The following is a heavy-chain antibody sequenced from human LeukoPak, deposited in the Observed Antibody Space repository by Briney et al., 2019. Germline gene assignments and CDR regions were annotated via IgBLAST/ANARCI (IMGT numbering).Heavy chain of an antibody. Sequence: GGSLRLSCAASGFTFSNAWMSWVRQAPGKGLEWVGRIKSKTDGGTTDYAAPVKGRFTISRDDSKNTLYLQMNSLKTEDTAVYYCTTDLNFWSGRDYYYMDVWGKGTTVTVSS. D-gene: IGHD3-3*01. V-gene: IGHV3-15*01. CDR3: TTDLNFWSGRDYYYMDV. CDR2: IKSKTDGGTT. J-gene: IGHJ6*03. CDR1: GFTFSNAW.